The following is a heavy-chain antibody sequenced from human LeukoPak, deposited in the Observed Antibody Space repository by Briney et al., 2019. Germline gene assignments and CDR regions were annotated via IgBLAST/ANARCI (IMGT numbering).Heavy chain of an antibody. J-gene: IGHJ4*02. CDR3: ATIVPDVVATLTFDY. CDR1: GFTVSSSY. V-gene: IGHV3-66*01. CDR2: IYSDGRT. Sequence: PGGSLRPSCVVSGFTVSSSYVSWVRQAPGKGLEWVSVIYSDGRTFYADSVKGRFTISRDNSKNTLYLQMNSLRVEDTAVYYCATIVPDVVATLTFDYWGQGNLVTVSS. D-gene: IGHD2-15*01.